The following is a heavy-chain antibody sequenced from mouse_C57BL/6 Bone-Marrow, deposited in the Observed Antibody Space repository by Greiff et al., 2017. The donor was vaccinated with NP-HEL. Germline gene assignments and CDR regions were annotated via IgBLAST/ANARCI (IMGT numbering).Heavy chain of an antibody. D-gene: IGHD2-1*01. CDR3: ARGRGGKRWYFDV. J-gene: IGHJ1*03. CDR1: GYAFSSSW. Sequence: QVQLKESGPELVKPGASVKISCKASGYAFSSSWMNWVKQRPGKGLEWIGRIYPGDGDTNYNGKFKGKATLTADKSSSTAYMQRSSLTSEDSAVYVCARGRGGKRWYFDVWGTGTTVTVSS. V-gene: IGHV1-82*01. CDR2: IYPGDGDT.